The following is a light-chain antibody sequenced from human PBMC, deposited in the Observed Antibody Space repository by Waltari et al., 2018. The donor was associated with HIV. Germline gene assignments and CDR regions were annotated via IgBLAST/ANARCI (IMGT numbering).Light chain of an antibody. CDR1: QSISTW. J-gene: IGKJ3*01. CDR3: QHYDSSPFS. Sequence: DIKLTQSPSSPSASVGDTVTITCRASQSISTWLARYQQKPGKAPNLLIYNASNLESGVPSRFSGSGFGTEFTLTISSLQTDDVATYYCQHYDSSPFSFGPGTKVDI. V-gene: IGKV1-5*03. CDR2: NAS.